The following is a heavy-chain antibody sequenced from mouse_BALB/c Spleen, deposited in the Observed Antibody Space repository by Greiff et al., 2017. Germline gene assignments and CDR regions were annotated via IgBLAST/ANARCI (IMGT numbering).Heavy chain of an antibody. CDR3: ARGGNWYFDV. CDR2: ISSGGSYT. J-gene: IGHJ1*01. V-gene: IGHV5-9-4*01. CDR1: GFTFSSHA. Sequence: EVKLVESGGGLVKPGGSLKLFCAASGFTFSSHAMSWVRQSPEKRLEWVAEISSGGSYTYYPDTVTGRFTISRDNAKNTLYLEMSSLRSEDTAMYYCARGGNWYFDVWGAGTTVTVSA. D-gene: IGHD2-14*01.